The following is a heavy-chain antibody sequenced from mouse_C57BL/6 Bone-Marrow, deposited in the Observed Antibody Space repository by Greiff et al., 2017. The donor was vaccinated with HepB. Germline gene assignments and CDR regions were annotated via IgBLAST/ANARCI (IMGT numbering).Heavy chain of an antibody. J-gene: IGHJ4*01. V-gene: IGHV1-69*01. CDR2: IDPSDSYT. D-gene: IGHD1-1*01. Sequence: QVQLQQPGAELVMPGASVKLSCKASGYTFTSYWMHWVKQRPGQGLEWIGEIDPSDSYTNYNQKFKGKSTLTADKSSSTAYMQLSSLTSEDSAVYYCASLRGAMDYWGQGTSVTVSS. CDR1: GYTFTSYW. CDR3: ASLRGAMDY.